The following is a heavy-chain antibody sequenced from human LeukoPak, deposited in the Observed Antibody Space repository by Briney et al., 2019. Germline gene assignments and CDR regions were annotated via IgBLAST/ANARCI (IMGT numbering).Heavy chain of an antibody. CDR3: ARGRPLLWFGVDY. J-gene: IGHJ4*02. Sequence: PGGSLRLSCAASGFTFSSYWMSWVRQAPGKGLEWVANIKQDGSEKYYVDSVKGRFTISRDNAKNSLYLQMNSLRAEDTAVYYCARGRPLLWFGVDYWGQGTLVTVSS. CDR2: IKQDGSEK. D-gene: IGHD3-10*01. V-gene: IGHV3-7*01. CDR1: GFTFSSYW.